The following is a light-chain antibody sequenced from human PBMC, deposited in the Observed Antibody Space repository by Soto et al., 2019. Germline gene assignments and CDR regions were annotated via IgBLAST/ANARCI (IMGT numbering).Light chain of an antibody. CDR3: EQRAGCPHT. Sequence: EIAMPQSPATHSVSPGGIATLSCRASQSISDTLAWYQQKPGQAPRLLIHGASTRATGFPARFSGSGFGTDFTLTISSLEPGDFAVYFCEQRAGCPHTVGGGTKMDI. CDR1: QSISDT. J-gene: IGKJ4*01. CDR2: GAS. V-gene: IGKV3-15*01.